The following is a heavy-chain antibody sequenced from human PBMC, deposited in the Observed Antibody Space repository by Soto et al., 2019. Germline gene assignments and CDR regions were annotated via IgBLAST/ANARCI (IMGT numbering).Heavy chain of an antibody. CDR2: TYYRSKWYN. V-gene: IGHV6-1*01. D-gene: IGHD2-8*01. CDR1: GDSVSTNSAN. Sequence: QVQLQQSGPGLVKPSQTLSLTCAISGDSVSTNSANWDWIRQSPSRGLEWLGRTYYRSKWYNDYAVSVKGGITINPDTSNNQLSLQLNSVTPDDTAVYYCARLIGNSWLDSWGQGTLVTVSS. J-gene: IGHJ5*01. CDR3: ARLIGNSWLDS.